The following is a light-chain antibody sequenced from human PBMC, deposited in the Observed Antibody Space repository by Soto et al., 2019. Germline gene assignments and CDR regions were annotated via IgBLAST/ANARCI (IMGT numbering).Light chain of an antibody. Sequence: EVVLTQSPGTLSLSPGERATLSCRASQSVSNTYVAWYQHIPGQTPRLLMYGASNRATGSADRFSGSGSGTDFTLTISRLEPEDFAVYYCQQHDSSPWMFGQGTKGDIK. CDR1: QSVSNTY. CDR2: GAS. J-gene: IGKJ1*01. V-gene: IGKV3-20*01. CDR3: QQHDSSPWM.